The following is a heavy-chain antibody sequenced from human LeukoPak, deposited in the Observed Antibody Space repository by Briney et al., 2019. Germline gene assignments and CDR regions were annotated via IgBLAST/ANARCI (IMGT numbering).Heavy chain of an antibody. D-gene: IGHD3-10*01. CDR3: ATYYYGSGDYYYYGMDV. Sequence: GGSLRLSCAASGFTFSSYGMHWVRQAPGKRLEWVAVISYDGSNKYYADSVKGRFTISRDNSKNTLYLQMNSLRAEDTAVYYCATYYYGSGDYYYYGMDVWGQGTTVTVSS. CDR1: GFTFSSYG. J-gene: IGHJ6*02. V-gene: IGHV3-30*03. CDR2: ISYDGSNK.